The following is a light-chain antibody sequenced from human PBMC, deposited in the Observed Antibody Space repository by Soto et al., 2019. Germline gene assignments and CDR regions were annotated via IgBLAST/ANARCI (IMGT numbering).Light chain of an antibody. J-gene: IGLJ1*01. V-gene: IGLV2-8*01. CDR1: SSDVGGYNY. Sequence: QSVLTQPPSASGSPGQSVTISCTGTSSDVGGYNYVSWYQHHPGKAPKLVIYAVSKRPSGVPDRFSGSKSGNTASLTISGLQAEDEADYYCSSVGRIPYVFGAGTKLTVL. CDR2: AVS. CDR3: SSVGRIPYV.